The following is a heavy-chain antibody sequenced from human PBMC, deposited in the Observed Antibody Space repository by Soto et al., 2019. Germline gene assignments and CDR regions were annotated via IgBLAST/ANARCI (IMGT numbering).Heavy chain of an antibody. Sequence: SETLSLTCAVFSASLGDHYWAWIRQSPDKGLEWIGEVHPSGSTDYNPSLKSRLTLSLDTSKNQFSLKLSSVTAADTAVYYCARERRDGYKRAFDIWGQGXMVTV. D-gene: IGHD5-12*01. CDR1: SASLGDHY. CDR3: ARERRDGYKRAFDI. CDR2: VHPSGST. V-gene: IGHV4-34*01. J-gene: IGHJ3*02.